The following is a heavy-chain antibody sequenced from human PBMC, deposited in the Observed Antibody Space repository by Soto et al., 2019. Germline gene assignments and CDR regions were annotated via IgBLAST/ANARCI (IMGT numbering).Heavy chain of an antibody. Sequence: QVQLVESGGGVVQPGRSLRLSFVPSGFIFSNYGMHWVRQAPGKALEWVAVISYDGNKKDYGDSVKGRFTISRDNSKNTLYLQMSSLRTEDTAVYYCAKDNCSGGDCFSRFDYWGQGTLVTVSS. CDR3: AKDNCSGGDCFSRFDY. D-gene: IGHD2-15*01. J-gene: IGHJ4*02. CDR1: GFIFSNYG. V-gene: IGHV3-30*18. CDR2: ISYDGNKK.